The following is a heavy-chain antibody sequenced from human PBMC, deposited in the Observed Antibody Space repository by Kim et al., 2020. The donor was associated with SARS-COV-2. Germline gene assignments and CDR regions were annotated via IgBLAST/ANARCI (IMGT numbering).Heavy chain of an antibody. Sequence: SETLSLTCTVSGGSISSYYWSWIRQPPGKGLEWIGYIYYSGSTNYNPSLKSRVTISVDTSKNQFSLKLSSVTAADTAVYYCARHTALGFWSGYSSPFDYWGQGTLVTVSS. CDR3: ARHTALGFWSGYSSPFDY. CDR2: IYYSGST. V-gene: IGHV4-59*08. D-gene: IGHD3-3*01. CDR1: GGSISSYY. J-gene: IGHJ4*02.